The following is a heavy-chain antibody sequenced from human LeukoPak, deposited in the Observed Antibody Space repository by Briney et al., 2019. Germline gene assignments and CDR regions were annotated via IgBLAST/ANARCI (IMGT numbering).Heavy chain of an antibody. CDR3: ARVRWLRSPFDY. Sequence: SETLSLTCAVYGGSFSGYYWSWIRQPPGKGLEWIGEINHSGSTNYNPCLKSRVTISVDTSKNQFSLKLSSVTAADTAVYYCARVRWLRSPFDYWGQGTLVTVSS. V-gene: IGHV4-34*01. CDR2: INHSGST. CDR1: GGSFSGYY. J-gene: IGHJ4*02. D-gene: IGHD5-12*01.